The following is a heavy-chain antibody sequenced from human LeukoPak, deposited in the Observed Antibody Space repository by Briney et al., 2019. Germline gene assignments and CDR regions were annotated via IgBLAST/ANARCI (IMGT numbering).Heavy chain of an antibody. V-gene: IGHV3-11*04. Sequence: GGSLKLSCAASGFTFSDDSMTWMRQAPGKGLEWVSYISSNGNIIKYADSVKGRFVISRDNAKKSLYLEMDSLRAEDTAVYYCAISLSSGWYNPPDYWGQGTLVTVSS. CDR2: ISSNGNII. CDR3: AISLSSGWYNPPDY. J-gene: IGHJ4*02. D-gene: IGHD6-19*01. CDR1: GFTFSDDS.